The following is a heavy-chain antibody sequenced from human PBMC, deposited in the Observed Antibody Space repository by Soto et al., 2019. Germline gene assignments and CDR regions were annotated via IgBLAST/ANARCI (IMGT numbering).Heavy chain of an antibody. CDR2: IIPIFGTA. D-gene: IGHD6-6*01. Sequence: QVQLVQSGAGVTKPGSSVKVSCKASGGTCSSYAISWVRQAPGQGLEWMGGIIPIFGTANYAQTFQGRVTIHADEYTSTAYMEVSSLSCEDVAGYYFAARYPPYLDVWGQGTLVNLSS. CDR1: GGTCSSYA. J-gene: IGHJ4*01. V-gene: IGHV1-69*01. CDR3: AARYPPYLDV.